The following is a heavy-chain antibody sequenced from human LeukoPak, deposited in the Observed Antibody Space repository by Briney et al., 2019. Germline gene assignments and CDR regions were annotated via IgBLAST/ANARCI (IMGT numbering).Heavy chain of an antibody. D-gene: IGHD5-18*01. V-gene: IGHV3-33*01. J-gene: IGHJ4*02. CDR3: ARAKYSYGLYYFDY. CDR2: IWYDGSNK. Sequence: PGRSLRLSCAASGFTFSSYGMHWVRQAPGKGLEWVAVIWYDGSNKYYADSVKGRFTISRDNSKNTLYLQMNSLRAKDTAVYCCARAKYSYGLYYFDYWGQGTLVTVSS. CDR1: GFTFSSYG.